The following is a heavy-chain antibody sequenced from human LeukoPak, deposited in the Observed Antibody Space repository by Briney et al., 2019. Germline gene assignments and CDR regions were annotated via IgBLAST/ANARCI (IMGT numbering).Heavy chain of an antibody. CDR3: ARGISTGYYYYMDV. D-gene: IGHD2-2*01. V-gene: IGHV3-21*01. Sequence: GGSLRLSCAASGFTFSTYSMSWLRQAPGKGLEWVSSIDGNTEYIYFADPVKGRFTVSRDYAKNSLYLQMNSLRAEDTAVYYCARGISTGYYYYMDVWGKGTTVTVSS. J-gene: IGHJ6*03. CDR1: GFTFSTYS. CDR2: IDGNTEYI.